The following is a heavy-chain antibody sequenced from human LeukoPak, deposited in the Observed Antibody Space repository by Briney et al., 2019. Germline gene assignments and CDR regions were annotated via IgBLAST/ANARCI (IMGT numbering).Heavy chain of an antibody. D-gene: IGHD2-21*01. CDR1: GGSISSSSYY. J-gene: IGHJ3*02. Sequence: SETLSLTCTVSGGSISSSSYYWGWIRQPPGKGLEWIGSIYYSGSTYYNPSLKSRVTISVDTSKNQFSLKLSSVTAADTAVYYCARQKCGGDCYSGAFDIWGQGTMVTVSS. CDR3: ARQKCGGDCYSGAFDI. V-gene: IGHV4-39*01. CDR2: IYYSGST.